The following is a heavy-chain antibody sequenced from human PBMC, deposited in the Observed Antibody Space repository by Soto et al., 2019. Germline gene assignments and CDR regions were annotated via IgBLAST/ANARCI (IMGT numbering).Heavy chain of an antibody. CDR3: ARRPTYCSGGSCSEDAFDI. V-gene: IGHV4-59*08. Sequence: PSETLSLTCTVSGGSISSYYWSWIRQPPGKGLEWIGYIYYSGSTNYNPSLKSRVTISVDTSKNQFSLKLSSVTAADTAVYYCARRPTYCSGGSCSEDAFDIWGQGTMVTVSS. D-gene: IGHD2-15*01. J-gene: IGHJ3*02. CDR1: GGSISSYY. CDR2: IYYSGST.